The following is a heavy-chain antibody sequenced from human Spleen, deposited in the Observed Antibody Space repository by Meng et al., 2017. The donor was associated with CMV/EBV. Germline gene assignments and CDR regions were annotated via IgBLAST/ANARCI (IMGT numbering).Heavy chain of an antibody. D-gene: IGHD1-26*01. J-gene: IGHJ3*02. CDR3: ARALVHTSFAFVI. CDR2: IYYSGST. Sequence: SETLSLTCTVSGGSISAFYWSWIRQPPGKGLEWIGYIYYSGSTNYNPSLRSRVTITVDTPKNQFSLELTSVTAADTAVYYCARALVHTSFAFVIWGQGTMVTVSS. V-gene: IGHV4-59*01. CDR1: GGSISAFY.